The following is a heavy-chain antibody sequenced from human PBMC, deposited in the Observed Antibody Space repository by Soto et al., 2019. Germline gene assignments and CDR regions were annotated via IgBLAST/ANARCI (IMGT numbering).Heavy chain of an antibody. CDR1: GFTVSSNY. Sequence: EVQLVESGGGLIQPGGSLRLSCAASGFTVSSNYMSWVRQAPGKGLEGVSIIYSGGSTYYADSVKGRFTISRDNSKNTRNLKMNGLRAEDTAVYYCARAASVWGSYRLHWGQGTLVTVSS. J-gene: IGHJ4*02. V-gene: IGHV3-53*01. CDR3: ARAASVWGSYRLH. D-gene: IGHD3-16*02. CDR2: IYSGGST.